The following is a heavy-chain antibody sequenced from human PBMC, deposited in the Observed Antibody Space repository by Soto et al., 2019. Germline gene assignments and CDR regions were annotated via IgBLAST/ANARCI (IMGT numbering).Heavy chain of an antibody. CDR2: INHSGST. J-gene: IGHJ6*02. V-gene: IGHV4-34*01. CDR3: ASLAAAPPGVGWYYYYGMDV. D-gene: IGHD6-13*01. Sequence: KPSETLSLTCAVYGGSFSGYYWSWIRQPPGKGLEWIGEINHSGSTNYNPSLKSRVTISVDTSKNQFSLKLSSVTAADTAVYYCASLAAAPPGVGWYYYYGMDVWGQGTTVTVSS. CDR1: GGSFSGYY.